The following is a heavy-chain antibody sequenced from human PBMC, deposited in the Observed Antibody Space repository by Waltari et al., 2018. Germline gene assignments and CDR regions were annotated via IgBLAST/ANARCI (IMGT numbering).Heavy chain of an antibody. V-gene: IGHV3-30-3*01. D-gene: IGHD5-12*01. J-gene: IGHJ3*02. CDR2: ISYDGSNK. CDR3: ARGDGYNYPVGAFDI. Sequence: QVQLVESGGGVFQPGRSLRLSCAACGFPFGGYALHWSRRGPGKGLEWVAVISYDGSNKYYADSVKGRFTISRDNSKNTLYLQMNSLRAEDTAVYYCARGDGYNYPVGAFDIWGQGTMVTVSS. CDR1: GFPFGGYA.